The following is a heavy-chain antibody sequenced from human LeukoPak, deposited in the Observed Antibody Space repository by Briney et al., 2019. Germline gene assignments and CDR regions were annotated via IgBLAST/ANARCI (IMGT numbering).Heavy chain of an antibody. CDR1: GLSFSSYN. Sequence: PGGSLRLSCTASGLSFSSYNMNWVRQAPGKGPEWVAYITANNTTKYYADSVKGRFTISRDNSKNTLYLQMNSLRAEDTAVYYCASGVPAAGYWGQGTLATVPS. D-gene: IGHD2-2*01. CDR3: ASGVPAAGY. CDR2: ITANNTTK. V-gene: IGHV3-48*01. J-gene: IGHJ4*02.